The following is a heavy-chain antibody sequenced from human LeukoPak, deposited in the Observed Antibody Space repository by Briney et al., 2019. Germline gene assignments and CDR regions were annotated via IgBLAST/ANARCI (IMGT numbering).Heavy chain of an antibody. V-gene: IGHV4-59*08. CDR1: SRSISIYY. CDR3: ARHHYGSGSYYNWFDP. J-gene: IGHJ5*02. Sequence: SETLSLTCTVSSRSISIYYWSWIRQPPGKGLEWIGYIYYSGSTNYNPSLKSRVTISVDTSKNQFSLKLSSVTAADTAVYYSARHHYGSGSYYNWFDPWGQGTLVTVSS. CDR2: IYYSGST. D-gene: IGHD3-10*01.